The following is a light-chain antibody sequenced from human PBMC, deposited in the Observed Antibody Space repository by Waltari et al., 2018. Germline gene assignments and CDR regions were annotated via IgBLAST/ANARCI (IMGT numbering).Light chain of an antibody. Sequence: NFMLTQPHSVSESPGKTVTISCTRSRGSIASNYVQWYQQRPGSAPTTVIYEDNQRPSGVPDRFSGSIDSSSNSASLTISGLKTEDEADYYCQSYDSSKVFGGGTKLTVL. CDR3: QSYDSSKV. CDR2: EDN. V-gene: IGLV6-57*03. J-gene: IGLJ3*02. CDR1: RGSIASNY.